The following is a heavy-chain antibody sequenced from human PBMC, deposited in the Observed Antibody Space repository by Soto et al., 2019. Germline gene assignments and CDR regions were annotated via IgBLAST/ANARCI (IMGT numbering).Heavy chain of an antibody. D-gene: IGHD3-10*01. CDR2: IYYSGST. V-gene: IGHV4-31*03. J-gene: IGHJ4*02. CDR1: GGSISSGGYY. CDR3: ARCGSGSDWPFDY. Sequence: LSLTCTVSGGSISSGGYYWSWILQHPGKGLEWIGYIYYSGSTYYNPSLKSRVTISVDTSKNQFSLKLSSVTAADTAVYYCARCGSGSDWPFDYWGQGTLVTVSS.